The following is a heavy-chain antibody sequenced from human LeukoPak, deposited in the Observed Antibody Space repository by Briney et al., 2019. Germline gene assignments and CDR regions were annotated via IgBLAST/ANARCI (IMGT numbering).Heavy chain of an antibody. CDR2: ISSSSAYT. CDR1: GFTFSDHY. J-gene: IGHJ4*02. V-gene: IGHV3-11*06. D-gene: IGHD3-22*01. CDR3: ARRIKNYDSSGYYGSDY. Sequence: GGSLRLSCAASGFTFSDHYMSWVRQAPGKGLEWVSYISSSSAYTDYADSVKGRFTISRDNAKNSLYLQMNSLRAEDTAVYYCARRIKNYDSSGYYGSDYWGQGTLVTVSS.